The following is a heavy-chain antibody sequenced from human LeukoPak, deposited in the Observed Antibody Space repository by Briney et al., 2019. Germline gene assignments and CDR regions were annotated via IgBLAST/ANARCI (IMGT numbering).Heavy chain of an antibody. V-gene: IGHV1-18*01. CDR2: ISAYNGNT. CDR1: GYTFTNYG. J-gene: IGHJ4*02. D-gene: IGHD2-15*01. CDR3: AREKATCSGGSCYLLYYFDY. Sequence: GASVKVSCKASGYTFTNYGISWVRQAPGQGLEWMGWISAYNGNTNYAQKLQGRVTMTTDTSTSTAYMELRSLRSDDTAVYYCAREKATCSGGSCYLLYYFDYWGQGTLVTVSS.